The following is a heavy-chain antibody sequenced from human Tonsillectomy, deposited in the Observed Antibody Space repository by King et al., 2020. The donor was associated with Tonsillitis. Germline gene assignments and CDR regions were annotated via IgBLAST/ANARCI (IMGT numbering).Heavy chain of an antibody. CDR1: GDRVSRNSAA. V-gene: IGHV6-1*01. Sequence: VQLQQSGPGLMKPSQTLSLTCSISGDRVSRNSAAWNWIRQSPSRGLEWLGRTNYRSKWFTDYAVSVKSRININPDTSKNQFSLQLNSVTPEDTAVYYCAGDGADYYYFDYWGQGTLVTVSS. D-gene: IGHD5-12*01. CDR2: TNYRSKWFT. J-gene: IGHJ4*02. CDR3: AGDGADYYYFDY.